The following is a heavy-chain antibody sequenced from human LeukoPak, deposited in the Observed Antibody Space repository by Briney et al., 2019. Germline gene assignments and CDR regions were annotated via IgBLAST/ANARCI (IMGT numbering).Heavy chain of an antibody. Sequence: SETLSLTCTVSGGPISSYYWSWIRQPPGKGLEWIGYIYYSGSTNYNPSLKSRVTISVDTSKNQFSLKLSSVTAADTAVYYCAREVVAAAGTVDYWGQGTLVTVSS. CDR3: AREVVAAAGTVDY. V-gene: IGHV4-59*01. D-gene: IGHD6-13*01. CDR1: GGPISSYY. CDR2: IYYSGST. J-gene: IGHJ4*02.